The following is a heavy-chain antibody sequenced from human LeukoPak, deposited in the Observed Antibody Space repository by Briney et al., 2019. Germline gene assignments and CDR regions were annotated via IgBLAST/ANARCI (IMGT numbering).Heavy chain of an antibody. J-gene: IGHJ4*02. CDR1: GDSIDSDNYY. Sequence: SETLSLTCTVSGDSIDSDNYYWAWIRQPPGKGLEWIGNIHYTVNAYYNPSLRSRVTMSIDMSKNQFSLKLTSVTAADTAVYYCASWAVGELEYWGQGTLVTVSS. CDR2: IHYTVNA. V-gene: IGHV4-39*07. CDR3: ASWAVGELEY. D-gene: IGHD3-10*01.